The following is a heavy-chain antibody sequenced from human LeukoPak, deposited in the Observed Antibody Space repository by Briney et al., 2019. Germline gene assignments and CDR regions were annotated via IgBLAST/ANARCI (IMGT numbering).Heavy chain of an antibody. Sequence: GGSLRLSCAASGLTFSSYSMNWVRQAPGKGLEWVSSISSSSSYIYYADSVKGRFTISRDNAKNSLYLQMNSLRAEDTAVYYCARASTRYFSFDYWGQGTLVTVSS. CDR1: GLTFSSYS. V-gene: IGHV3-21*01. CDR2: ISSSSSYI. CDR3: ARASTRYFSFDY. J-gene: IGHJ4*02. D-gene: IGHD3-9*01.